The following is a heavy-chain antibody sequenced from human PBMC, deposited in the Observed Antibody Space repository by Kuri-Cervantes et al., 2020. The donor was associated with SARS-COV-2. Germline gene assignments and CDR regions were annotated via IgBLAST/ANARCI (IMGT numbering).Heavy chain of an antibody. CDR2: VSYDGINK. D-gene: IGHD3-22*01. V-gene: IGHV3-30-3*01. J-gene: IGHJ4*02. CDR1: GFTFSTYA. CDR3: AKDRSGYYQY. Sequence: LSLTCAASGFTFSTYAMHWVRQAPGKGLEWVAVVSYDGINKYYADSVKGRFTISRDNSKNTLYLQMNGLRAEDTAVYYCAKDRSGYYQYWGQGTLVTVSS.